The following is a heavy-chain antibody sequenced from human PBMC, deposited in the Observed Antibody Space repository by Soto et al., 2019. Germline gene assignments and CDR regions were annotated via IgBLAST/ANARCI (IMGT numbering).Heavy chain of an antibody. Sequence: QVQLQESGPGLVKPSQTLSLTCTVSGGSISSGGYYWSWIRQHPGKGMEWIGYIYYSGGPYYNPSLQSRVTLSVDTSKNKFSLKLSSVTAADTAVYYCARDPTYYYGSGSYSAYGMDVWGQGTTVTVSS. V-gene: IGHV4-31*03. CDR2: IYYSGGP. CDR1: GGSISSGGYY. J-gene: IGHJ6*02. CDR3: ARDPTYYYGSGSYSAYGMDV. D-gene: IGHD3-10*01.